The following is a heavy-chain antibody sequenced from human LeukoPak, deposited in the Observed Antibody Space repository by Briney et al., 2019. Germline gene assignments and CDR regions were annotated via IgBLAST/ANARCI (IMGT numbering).Heavy chain of an antibody. Sequence: SVKVSCKASGGTFSSYAISWVRQAPRQGLEWMGGIIPIFGTANYAQKFQGRVTITADESTSTAYMELSSLRSEDMAVYYCARGGHGSGTPEDYWGQGTLVTVSS. CDR1: GGTFSSYA. CDR3: ARGGHGSGTPEDY. CDR2: IIPIFGTA. V-gene: IGHV1-69*13. J-gene: IGHJ4*02. D-gene: IGHD3-10*01.